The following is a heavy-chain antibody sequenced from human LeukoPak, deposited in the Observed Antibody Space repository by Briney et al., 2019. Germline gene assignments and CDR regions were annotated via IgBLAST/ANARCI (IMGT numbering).Heavy chain of an antibody. V-gene: IGHV3-49*03. CDR3: SKGRISGWYGVFDS. CDR1: GFSFGDYA. Sequence: GGSLRLSCTASGFSFGDYAMSWCRQAPGKGLEWVGFIRSKPYGGSIEYVASVKGRFTISRDDSKSIAYLQMNSLKTEDTAVYYCSKGRISGWYGVFDSWGQGTLVTVSS. D-gene: IGHD6-13*01. CDR2: IRSKPYGGSI. J-gene: IGHJ4*02.